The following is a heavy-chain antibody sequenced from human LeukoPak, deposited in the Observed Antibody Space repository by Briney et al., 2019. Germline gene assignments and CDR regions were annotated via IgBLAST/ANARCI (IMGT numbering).Heavy chain of an antibody. J-gene: IGHJ6*03. CDR3: ARSDGVTGIKTYYYYYMDV. D-gene: IGHD1-1*01. CDR1: GFTFSSYW. V-gene: IGHV3-7*01. CDR2: IRQDGSEK. Sequence: GGSLRLSCAASGFTFSSYWMSWVRQAPGKGLEWVANIRQDGSEKYYADSVKSRFTISRDNAKNSLYLQMNSLRAEDTAVFYCARSDGVTGIKTYYYYYMDVWGIGTTVTVSS.